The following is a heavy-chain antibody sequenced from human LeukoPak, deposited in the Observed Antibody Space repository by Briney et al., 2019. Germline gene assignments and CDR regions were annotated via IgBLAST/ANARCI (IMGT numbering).Heavy chain of an antibody. Sequence: GGSLRLSCAASGFTFSTSGMNWVRQAPGKGLEWVAYISSRSESKYYAASVKGRFTISRDNAHNSLYPQMNSLRDDDTAVYYCARVWQLGVWGQGTAVTVSS. CDR3: ARVWQLGV. V-gene: IGHV3-48*02. CDR1: GFTFSTSG. D-gene: IGHD5-24*01. J-gene: IGHJ6*02. CDR2: ISSRSESK.